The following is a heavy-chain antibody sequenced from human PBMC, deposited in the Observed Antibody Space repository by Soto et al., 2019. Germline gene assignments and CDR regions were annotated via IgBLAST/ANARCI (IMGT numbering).Heavy chain of an antibody. V-gene: IGHV1-8*01. Sequence: GSSVKVSCKASGYTFTSYDINWVRQATGQGLEWMGWMNPNSGNTGYAQKFQGRVTMTRDTSISTAYMELSSLRSEDTAVYYCAREGGSTGAFDIWGQGTMVTVSS. CDR1: GYTFTSYD. D-gene: IGHD3-16*01. CDR2: MNPNSGNT. CDR3: AREGGSTGAFDI. J-gene: IGHJ3*02.